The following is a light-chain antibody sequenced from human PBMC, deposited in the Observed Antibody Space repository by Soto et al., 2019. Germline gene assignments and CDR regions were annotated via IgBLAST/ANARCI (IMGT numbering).Light chain of an antibody. CDR2: EVR. V-gene: IGLV2-8*01. Sequence: QSALTQPPSASGSPGQSVTISCTGTRTDVGYYNYVSWYQHHPAKAPKLMIYEVRKRPSGVPDLFSCSNSGNAASLTVSGLQAEDEADYYGSSYGGSVHVIFGGGTKVTVL. CDR1: RTDVGYYNY. J-gene: IGLJ2*01. CDR3: SSYGGSVHVI.